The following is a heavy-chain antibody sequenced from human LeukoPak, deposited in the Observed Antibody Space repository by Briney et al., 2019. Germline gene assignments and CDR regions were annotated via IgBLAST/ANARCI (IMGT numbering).Heavy chain of an antibody. CDR2: IYYSGST. V-gene: IGHV4-59*12. CDR1: GGSISSYY. J-gene: IGHJ2*01. Sequence: SETLSLTCTVSGGSISSYYWSWIRQPPGKGLEWIGYIYYSGSTNYNPSLKSRVTISVDTSKNQFSLKLSSVTAADTAVYYCARVVRLRRSVGWYFDLWGRGTLVTVSS. D-gene: IGHD5-12*01. CDR3: ARVVRLRRSVGWYFDL.